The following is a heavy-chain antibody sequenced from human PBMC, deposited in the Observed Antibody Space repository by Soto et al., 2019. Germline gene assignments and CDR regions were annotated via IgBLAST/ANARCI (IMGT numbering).Heavy chain of an antibody. D-gene: IGHD2-15*01. CDR3: AREFCSGGSCYSGWFDP. CDR2: ISSSSSYI. CDR1: GFTFSSYS. Sequence: EVQLVESGGGLVKPGGSLRLSCAASGFTFSSYSMNWVRQAPGKGLEWVSSISSSSSYIYYADSVKGRFTISRDNAKNSLNLQMNSLRAEDTAVYYCAREFCSGGSCYSGWFDPWGQGTLVTVSS. J-gene: IGHJ5*02. V-gene: IGHV3-21*01.